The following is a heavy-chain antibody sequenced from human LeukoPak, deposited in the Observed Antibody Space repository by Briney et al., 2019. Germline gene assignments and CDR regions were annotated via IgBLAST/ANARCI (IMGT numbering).Heavy chain of an antibody. V-gene: IGHV3-21*01. CDR3: ARVGVDSGSYKGADY. CDR2: ISNSGAYV. Sequence: GGSLRLSCAASGFTFSGYTINWVRQAPGKGLEWVSSISNSGAYVYYADSVQGRFTISRDNAKNSLYLQMNSLRSEDTAVYYCARVGVDSGSYKGADYWGQGTLVSVSS. J-gene: IGHJ4*02. D-gene: IGHD1-26*01. CDR1: GFTFSGYT.